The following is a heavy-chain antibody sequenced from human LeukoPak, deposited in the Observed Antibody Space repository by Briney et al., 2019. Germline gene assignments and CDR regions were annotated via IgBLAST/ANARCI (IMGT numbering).Heavy chain of an antibody. Sequence: GGSLRLCCAASGFIFSTYAMHWVRQAPGKGLEWVAVMSHDGRNKFYADSVKGRFTISRDNSKNTLYLQMSSLGAEDTAVFYCARDSNWNQPDYWGQGTLVTVSS. CDR1: GFIFSTYA. CDR2: MSHDGRNK. D-gene: IGHD1-20*01. J-gene: IGHJ4*02. CDR3: ARDSNWNQPDY. V-gene: IGHV3-30*04.